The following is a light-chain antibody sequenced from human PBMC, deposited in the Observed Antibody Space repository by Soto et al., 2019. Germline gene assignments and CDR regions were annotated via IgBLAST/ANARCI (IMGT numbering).Light chain of an antibody. CDR3: QQYNNWPRGT. Sequence: IVLTQSPGTLSLSPGERATLSCRASQSVSSSYLAWYQQKPGQAPRLLIYGASSRATGIPDRFSGSGSGTDFTLTISRLEPEDFAVYYCQQYNNWPRGTFGQGTRLEI. V-gene: IGKV3-20*01. J-gene: IGKJ5*01. CDR2: GAS. CDR1: QSVSSSY.